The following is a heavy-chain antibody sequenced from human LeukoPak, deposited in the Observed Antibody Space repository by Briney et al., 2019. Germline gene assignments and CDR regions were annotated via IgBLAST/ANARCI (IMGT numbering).Heavy chain of an antibody. Sequence: GGSLRLSCVASRFTFSTYAMSWVRQAPGKGLEWVANINQDGNRVNYVDSVKGRVSISRDNANNELFLQMHSLRVEDTAIYYCATTFPYCGDGTCALGGQGAQVTVSS. CDR3: ATTFPYCGDGTCAL. V-gene: IGHV3-7*01. J-gene: IGHJ4*02. CDR2: INQDGNRV. D-gene: IGHD2-15*01. CDR1: RFTFSTYA.